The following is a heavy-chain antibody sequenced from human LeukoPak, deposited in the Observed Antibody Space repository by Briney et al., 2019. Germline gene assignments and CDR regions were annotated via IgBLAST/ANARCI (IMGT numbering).Heavy chain of an antibody. V-gene: IGHV6-1*01. CDR2: TYYRSKWYN. Sequence: SQTLSLTCALSGDSVSSNSAAWNWLRQSPSRGLEWLGRTYYRSKWYNDYAVSLKSRITINPDTSKNQFSLKLSSVTAADTAVYYCARGRNQLLHAFDIWGQGTMVTVSS. CDR1: GDSVSSNSAA. J-gene: IGHJ3*02. CDR3: ARGRNQLLHAFDI. D-gene: IGHD2-2*01.